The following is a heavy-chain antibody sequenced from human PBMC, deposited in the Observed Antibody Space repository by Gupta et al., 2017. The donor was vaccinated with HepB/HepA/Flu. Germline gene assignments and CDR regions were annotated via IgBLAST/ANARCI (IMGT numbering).Heavy chain of an antibody. CDR3: ARDHHNTYYYYMDV. J-gene: IGHJ6*03. CDR2: INPNSGGT. V-gene: IGHV1-2*02. Sequence: QVQLVQSGAEVKKPGASVKVSCKASGYPFTGSYMHWVRQAPGQGLEWMGWINPNSGGTNYAQKFQGRVTMTRDTSISTAYMELSRLRSDDTAVYYCARDHHNTYYYYMDVWGKGTTVTVSS. CDR1: GYPFTGSY.